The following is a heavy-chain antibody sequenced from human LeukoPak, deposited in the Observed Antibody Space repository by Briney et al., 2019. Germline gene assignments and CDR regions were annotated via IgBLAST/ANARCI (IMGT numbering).Heavy chain of an antibody. CDR2: IKQDGSEK. CDR3: ARIRKEQYCSSTSCHNGGAFDI. D-gene: IGHD2-2*02. Sequence: GGSLRLSCAASGFTFSSYWMSWVRQAPGKGLEWAANIKQDGSEKYYVDSVKGRFTISRDNAKNSLYLQMNSLRAEDTAVYYCARIRKEQYCSSTSCHNGGAFDIWGQGTMVTVSS. J-gene: IGHJ3*02. CDR1: GFTFSSYW. V-gene: IGHV3-7*01.